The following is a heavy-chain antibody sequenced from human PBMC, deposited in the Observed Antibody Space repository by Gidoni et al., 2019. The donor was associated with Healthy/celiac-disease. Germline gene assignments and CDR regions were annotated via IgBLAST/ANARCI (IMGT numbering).Heavy chain of an antibody. Sequence: QVQLQQWGAGLLKPSETLSLPCAVDGGSFSGYYWSWIRQPPGKGLEWIGEINHSGSTNYTPSLKSRVTISVDTSKNQFSLKLSSVTAADTAVYYCARAGAVSIAAAAPWAYWGQGTLVTVSS. CDR2: INHSGST. D-gene: IGHD6-13*01. V-gene: IGHV4-34*01. J-gene: IGHJ4*02. CDR1: GGSFSGYY. CDR3: ARAGAVSIAAAAPWAY.